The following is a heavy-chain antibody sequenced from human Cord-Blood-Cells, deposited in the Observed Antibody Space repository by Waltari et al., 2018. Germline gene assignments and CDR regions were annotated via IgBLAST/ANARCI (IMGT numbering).Heavy chain of an antibody. D-gene: IGHD7-27*01. Sequence: QVQLQESGPGLVKPSETLSLTCAVSGYSISRGYYWGWIRQPPGKGLEWIGSIYHSGSTYYNPSLKSRVTISVDTSKNQFSLKLSSVTAADTAVYYCAGENWGTYFDYRGQGTLVTVSS. CDR3: AGENWGTYFDY. CDR2: IYHSGST. V-gene: IGHV4-38-2*01. CDR1: GYSISRGYY. J-gene: IGHJ4*02.